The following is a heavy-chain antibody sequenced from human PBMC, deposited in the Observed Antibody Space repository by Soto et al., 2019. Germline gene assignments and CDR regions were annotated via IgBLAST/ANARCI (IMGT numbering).Heavy chain of an antibody. Sequence: PGGSLRLSCAASGFTFSDYYMSWIRQAQGKGLEWVSYISRSSTYTDYGDSVKGRFTISRDNAKNSLYLQMNSLRAEDTAVYYCARDSAAGTNYYGLDVWGQGTTVTVSS. CDR1: GFTFSDYY. D-gene: IGHD6-13*01. CDR2: ISRSSTYT. J-gene: IGHJ6*02. CDR3: ARDSAAGTNYYGLDV. V-gene: IGHV3-11*06.